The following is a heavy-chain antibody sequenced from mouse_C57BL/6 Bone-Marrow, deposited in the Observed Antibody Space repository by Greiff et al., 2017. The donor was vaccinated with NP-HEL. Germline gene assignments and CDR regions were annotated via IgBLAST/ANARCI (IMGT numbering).Heavy chain of an antibody. CDR1: GFSFNTYA. CDR3: VRDGLGYFEV. D-gene: IGHD4-1*01. V-gene: IGHV10-1*01. J-gene: IGHJ1*03. CDR2: IRSKSNNYAT. Sequence: EVQLVESGGGLVQPKGSLKLSCAASGFSFNTYAMNWVRQAPGKGLEWVARIRSKSNNYATYYADSVKDRFTISRDDSESMLYLQMNNLKTEDTAMYYCVRDGLGYFEVWGTGTTVTVSS.